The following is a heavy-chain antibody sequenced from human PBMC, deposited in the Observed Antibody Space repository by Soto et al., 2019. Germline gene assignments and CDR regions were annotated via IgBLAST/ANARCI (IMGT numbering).Heavy chain of an antibody. Sequence: QVQLVESGGGVVQPGRSLRLSCAASGFTFSRYAMHWVRQAPGKGLEWVAVISYDGSNKYYADSVKGRFTISRDNSKNTLYLQMNSLRAEDTAVYYCARVYYYDSSGYYIWGQGTMVTVSS. CDR3: ARVYYYDSSGYYI. CDR1: GFTFSRYA. V-gene: IGHV3-30-3*01. CDR2: ISYDGSNK. J-gene: IGHJ3*02. D-gene: IGHD3-22*01.